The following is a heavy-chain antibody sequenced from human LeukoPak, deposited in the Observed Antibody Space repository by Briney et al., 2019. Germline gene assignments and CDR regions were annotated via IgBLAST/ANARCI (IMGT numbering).Heavy chain of an antibody. V-gene: IGHV5-51*01. D-gene: IGHD2-2*01. CDR1: GYSFTSYW. CDR3: ARLLEGCSSTSCYEKRNYYYGMDV. CDR2: IYPGDSDT. Sequence: GESLKISCKGSGYSFTSYWIGWVRQMPGKGLELMGIIYPGDSDTRYSPSFQGQVTISADKSVSTAYLQWSSLKASDTAMYYCARLLEGCSSTSCYEKRNYYYGMDVWGQGTTVTVSS. J-gene: IGHJ6*02.